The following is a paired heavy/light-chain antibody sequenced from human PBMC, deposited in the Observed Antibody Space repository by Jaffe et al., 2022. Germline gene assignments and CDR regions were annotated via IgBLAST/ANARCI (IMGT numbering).Light chain of an antibody. CDR1: QGISSY. V-gene: IGKV1-8*01. Sequence: AIRMTQSPSSLSASTGDRVTITCRASQGISSYLAWYQQKPGKAPKLLIYAASTLQSGVPSRFSGSGSGTDFTLTISCLQSEDFATYYCQQYYSYPSFGGGTKVEIK. CDR3: QQYYSYPS. J-gene: IGKJ4*01. CDR2: AAS.
Heavy chain of an antibody. CDR1: GFTFSSYG. CDR3: AKGGPGYCSGGSCYDTVPYYYYMDV. Sequence: QVQLVESGGGVVQPGGSLRLSCAASGFTFSSYGMHWVRQAPGKGLEWVAFIRYDGSNKYYADSVKGRFTISRDNSKNTLYLQMNSLRAEDTAVYYCAKGGPGYCSGGSCYDTVPYYYYMDVWGKGTTVTVSS. CDR2: IRYDGSNK. J-gene: IGHJ6*03. D-gene: IGHD2-15*01. V-gene: IGHV3-30*02.